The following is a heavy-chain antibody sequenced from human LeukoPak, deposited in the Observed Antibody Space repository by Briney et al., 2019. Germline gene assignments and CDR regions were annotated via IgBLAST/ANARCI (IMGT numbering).Heavy chain of an antibody. CDR3: AKDRATVTTRGLDY. CDR2: ISGSGGST. D-gene: IGHD4-17*01. Sequence: GGSLRLSCAASGFTFSSYAMSWVCQAPGKGLEWVSAISGSGGSTYYADSVKGRFTISRDNSKNTLYLQMNSLRAEDAAVYSCAKDRATVTTRGLDYWGQGTLVTVSS. CDR1: GFTFSSYA. J-gene: IGHJ4*02. V-gene: IGHV3-23*01.